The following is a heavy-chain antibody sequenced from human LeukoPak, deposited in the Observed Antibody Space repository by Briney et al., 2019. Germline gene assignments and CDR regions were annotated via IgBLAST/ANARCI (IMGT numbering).Heavy chain of an antibody. Sequence: GGSLRLSCAASGLTVSSNYMSWVRQAPGKGLEGGSVIYSGGSTYYADSVKGRFTISRDNSKNTLYLQMNSLRAEDTAVYYCARGGENEQLRFLEWLLSPNFDYWGQGTLVTVSS. D-gene: IGHD3-3*01. CDR3: ARGGENEQLRFLEWLLSPNFDY. J-gene: IGHJ4*02. CDR1: GLTVSSNY. CDR2: IYSGGST. V-gene: IGHV3-66*02.